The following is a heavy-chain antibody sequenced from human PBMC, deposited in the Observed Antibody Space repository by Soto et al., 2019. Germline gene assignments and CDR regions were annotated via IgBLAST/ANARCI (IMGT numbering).Heavy chain of an antibody. Sequence: SETLSLTCTVSGGSISSGGYYWSWIRQHPGKGLEWIGYIYYSGSTYYNPSLKSRVTISVDTSKNQFSLKLSSVTAADTAVYYCARDLVVVVVAATGPYGYGMDVWGQGTTVTVSS. D-gene: IGHD2-15*01. J-gene: IGHJ6*02. CDR1: GGSISSGGYY. CDR2: IYYSGST. V-gene: IGHV4-30-4*08. CDR3: ARDLVVVVVAATGPYGYGMDV.